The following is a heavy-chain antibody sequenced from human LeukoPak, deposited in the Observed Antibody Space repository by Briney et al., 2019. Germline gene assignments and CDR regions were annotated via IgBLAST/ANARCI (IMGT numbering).Heavy chain of an antibody. D-gene: IGHD1-26*01. Sequence: PGGSLRLSCAASRFTFSSYAMSWVRQAPGKGLEWGSAISGSGGSTYYADSVKGRFTISRDNSKNTLYLQMNSLRAEDTAVYYCARVGSGSYYGGATTYYYMDVWGKGTTVTVSS. CDR1: RFTFSSYA. V-gene: IGHV3-23*01. CDR3: ARVGSGSYYGGATTYYYMDV. CDR2: ISGSGGST. J-gene: IGHJ6*03.